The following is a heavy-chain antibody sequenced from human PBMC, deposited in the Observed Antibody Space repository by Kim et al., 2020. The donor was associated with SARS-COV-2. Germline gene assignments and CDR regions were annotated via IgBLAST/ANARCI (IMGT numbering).Heavy chain of an antibody. CDR2: ISYDGSNK. J-gene: IGHJ6*02. CDR1: GFTFSSYA. V-gene: IGHV3-30*04. D-gene: IGHD6-19*01. Sequence: GGSLRLSCAASGFTFSSYAMHWVRQAPGKGLEWVAVISYDGSNKYYADSVKGRFTISRDNSKNTLYLQMNSLRAEDTAVYYCARDPMGSGWGRGMDVWGQGTPVTVSS. CDR3: ARDPMGSGWGRGMDV.